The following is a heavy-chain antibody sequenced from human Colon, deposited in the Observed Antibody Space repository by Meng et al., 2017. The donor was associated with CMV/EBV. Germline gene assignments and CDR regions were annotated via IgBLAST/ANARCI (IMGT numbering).Heavy chain of an antibody. Sequence: GGSLRLSCAASGFTFTTYAMSWVRQAPGKGLEWVSVIYSDDSSTSYADSVKGRFTISRDNSKITLYLQMNSLRAEDTAVYYCARSKVPTTPYYYYYGMDVWGQGTTVTVSS. J-gene: IGHJ6*02. CDR1: GFTFTTYA. CDR3: ARSKVPTTPYYYYYGMDV. D-gene: IGHD4/OR15-4a*01. CDR2: IYSDDSST. V-gene: IGHV3-23*03.